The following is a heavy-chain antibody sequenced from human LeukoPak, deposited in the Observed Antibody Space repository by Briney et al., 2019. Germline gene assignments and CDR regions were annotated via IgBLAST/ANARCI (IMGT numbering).Heavy chain of an antibody. CDR2: ISSSSSYI. Sequence: GGSLRLSCSASGFTFSNYDMNWVRQAPGNGLEWVSSISSSSSYIYYADSVKGRLAIARANAKNSLYLQMYSLRAEDTAVYYCAGTYGSGSYPNYWGQGTLVTVSS. V-gene: IGHV3-21*01. CDR3: AGTYGSGSYPNY. J-gene: IGHJ4*02. CDR1: GFTFSNYD. D-gene: IGHD3-10*01.